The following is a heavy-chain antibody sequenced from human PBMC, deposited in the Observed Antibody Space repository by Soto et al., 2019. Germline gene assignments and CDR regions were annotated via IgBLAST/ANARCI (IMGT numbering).Heavy chain of an antibody. CDR3: ARVLRPKSVGYNWNYGVRYYFDY. V-gene: IGHV4-59*01. J-gene: IGHJ4*02. CDR2: IYYSGST. Sequence: QVQLQESGPGLVKPSETLSLACTVSGGSISSYYWSWIRQPPGKGLEWIGYIYYSGSTNYNPSLKSRVTISVDTSKNQFSLKLSSVTAADTAVYYCARVLRPKSVGYNWNYGVRYYFDYWGQGTLVTVSS. CDR1: GGSISSYY. D-gene: IGHD1-7*01.